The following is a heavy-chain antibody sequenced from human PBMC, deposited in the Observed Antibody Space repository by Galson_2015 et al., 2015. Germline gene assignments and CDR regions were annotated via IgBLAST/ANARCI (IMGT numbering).Heavy chain of an antibody. CDR2: ISVNSGST. Sequence: SLRLSCAASEFTFSSYAMSWVRQAPGKGLEWVSGISVNSGSTYYADSVKGRFTISRDDSKNTLFLQMETLRADDTAVYYCAKGRTDCTSTTCLLFDYWGRGTLVTVSS. J-gene: IGHJ4*02. D-gene: IGHD2-2*01. CDR3: AKGRTDCTSTTCLLFDY. CDR1: EFTFSSYA. V-gene: IGHV3-23*01.